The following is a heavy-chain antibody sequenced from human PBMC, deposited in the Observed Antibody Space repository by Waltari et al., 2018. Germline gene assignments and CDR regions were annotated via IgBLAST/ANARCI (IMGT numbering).Heavy chain of an antibody. V-gene: IGHV3-48*03. CDR3: ARDRDYGMDV. Sequence: EVQLVESGGGLVQPGGSLRLSCAASGFTFSSYEMNWVRQAPGKGLEWVSYISSSGSTIYYADSVKGRFTISRDNAKNSLYLQMNSLRAEDTAVYYCARDRDYGMDVWGQGTTVTVSS. CDR2: ISSSGSTI. D-gene: IGHD3-10*01. J-gene: IGHJ6*02. CDR1: GFTFSSYE.